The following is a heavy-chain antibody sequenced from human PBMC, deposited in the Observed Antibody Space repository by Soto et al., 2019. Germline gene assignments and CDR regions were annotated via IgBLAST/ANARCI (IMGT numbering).Heavy chain of an antibody. D-gene: IGHD6-19*01. Sequence: QITLKESGPTLVRPTQTLTLTCTFSGFSLSTSGLGMGWIRQPPGKALEWLALIYWNDDNRYSPSLKARLTITKDTSKNQVVLTMTNMDPVDTATYYCAHRPSGWYLFDYWGQGTLVTVSS. CDR2: IYWNDDN. J-gene: IGHJ4*02. CDR1: GFSLSTSGLG. V-gene: IGHV2-5*01. CDR3: AHRPSGWYLFDY.